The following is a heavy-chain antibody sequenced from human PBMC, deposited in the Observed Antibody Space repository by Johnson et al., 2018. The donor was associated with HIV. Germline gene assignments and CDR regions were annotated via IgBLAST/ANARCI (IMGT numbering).Heavy chain of an antibody. Sequence: VQLVESGGGLVQPGGSLRLSCVASGFTVRKGLEWVSVIYSGGSTYYADSVKGRFTISRENAKNSLYLQMNSLRAEDTALYYCASQRWKQGDAFDIWGQGTMVTVSS. CDR3: ASQRWKQGDAFDI. V-gene: IGHV3-53*01. J-gene: IGHJ3*02. CDR2: IYSGGST. D-gene: IGHD4-23*01. CDR1: GFTV.